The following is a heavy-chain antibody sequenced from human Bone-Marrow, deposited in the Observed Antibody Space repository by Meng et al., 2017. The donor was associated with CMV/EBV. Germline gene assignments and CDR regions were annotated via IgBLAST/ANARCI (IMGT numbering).Heavy chain of an antibody. CDR2: ISSSSSTI. CDR1: GFTFSSYS. J-gene: IGHJ6*02. Sequence: GGSLRLSCAASGFTFSSYSMNWVRQAPGKGLEWVSYISSSSSTIYYADSVKGRFTISRDNAKNSLYLQMNSLRAEDTALYYCAREGDYNGYYYGMDVWGQGTTVTVSS. V-gene: IGHV3-48*04. CDR3: AREGDYNGYYYGMDV. D-gene: IGHD4-11*01.